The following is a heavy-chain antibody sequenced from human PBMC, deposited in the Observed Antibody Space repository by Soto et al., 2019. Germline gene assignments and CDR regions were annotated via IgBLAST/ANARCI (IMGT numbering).Heavy chain of an antibody. Sequence: PSETLSLTCAVSGGSISSGGYSWSWIRQPPGKGLEWIGYIYHSGFTYNNPSLKSRVTISVDRSKNQFSLKLTSVTAADTAVYYCARAHYGDYGYGMDVWGQGTTVTV. J-gene: IGHJ6*02. D-gene: IGHD4-17*01. CDR3: ARAHYGDYGYGMDV. CDR1: GGSISSGGYS. CDR2: IYHSGFT. V-gene: IGHV4-30-2*01.